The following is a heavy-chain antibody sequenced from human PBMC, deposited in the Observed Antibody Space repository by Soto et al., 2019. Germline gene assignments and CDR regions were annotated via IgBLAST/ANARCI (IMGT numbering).Heavy chain of an antibody. CDR2: IYTSGNT. J-gene: IGHJ4*02. D-gene: IGHD2-15*01. CDR1: GTTVSGNY. CDR3: ARAEDCSGGSCYPGLND. Sequence: PGGSLRLSCAVSGTTVSGNYMTWVRQAPGKGLEWVSTIYTSGNTYYADSVKGRFTISRDNSKNMVYLQMNSLRAEDTAVYYCARAEDCSGGSCYPGLNDWGQGTLVTVSS. V-gene: IGHV3-66*01.